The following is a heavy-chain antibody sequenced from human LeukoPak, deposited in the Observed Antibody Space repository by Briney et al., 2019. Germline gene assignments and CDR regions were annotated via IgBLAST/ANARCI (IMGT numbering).Heavy chain of an antibody. Sequence: GGSLRLSCAASGFTLSNSWMHWVRQAPGKGLVWVSRTNGDGSDTSYADSVKGRFTISRDSATNTLYSQMNSLRAEDTAIYYCVRDGEYSHGIDFDYWGQGTLVTVSP. J-gene: IGHJ4*02. V-gene: IGHV3-74*01. CDR3: VRDGEYSHGIDFDY. D-gene: IGHD2/OR15-2a*01. CDR2: TNGDGSDT. CDR1: GFTLSNSW.